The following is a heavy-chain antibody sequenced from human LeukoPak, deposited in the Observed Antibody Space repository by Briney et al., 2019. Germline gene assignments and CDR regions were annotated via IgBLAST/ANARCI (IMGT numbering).Heavy chain of an antibody. V-gene: IGHV4-34*01. J-gene: IGHJ5*02. CDR3: AAGGYYGSGGSCLDP. D-gene: IGHD3-10*01. Sequence: SETLSLTCAVYGGSFSGYYWSWIRQPPGKGLEWIGEINHSGSTNYNPSLKSRVTISVDTSKNQFSLKLSSVTAADTAVYYCAAGGYYGSGGSCLDPWGQGTLVTVSS. CDR2: INHSGST. CDR1: GGSFSGYY.